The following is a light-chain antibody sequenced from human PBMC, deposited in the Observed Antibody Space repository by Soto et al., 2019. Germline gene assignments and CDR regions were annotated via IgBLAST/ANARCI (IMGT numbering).Light chain of an antibody. CDR2: GAS. V-gene: IGKV3-20*01. CDR1: QTVSSK. Sequence: EIVLTQSPAALSSSPGERATLSCRASQTVSSKLAWYQHKPGQAPRLLIYGASSRATGIPARFSGSGSGTDFTLTISRLEPEDFAVYYCQQYGSSPWTFGQVTTADI. J-gene: IGKJ1*01. CDR3: QQYGSSPWT.